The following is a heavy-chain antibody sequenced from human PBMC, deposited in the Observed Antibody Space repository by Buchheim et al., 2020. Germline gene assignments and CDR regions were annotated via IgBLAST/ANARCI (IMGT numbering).Heavy chain of an antibody. CDR2: ISGSGGGT. V-gene: IGHV3-23*01. D-gene: IGHD3-10*01. CDR1: GFTFSDYA. CDR3: AKRLLYGSGSFDY. Sequence: EVQLLESGGGLVQPGGSLRLSCAASGFTFSDYAMSWVRQAPAKGLEWVSLISGSGGGTYYADSVKGRFTISRDNSKNTLYLQMSSLRAGDTAIYCCAKRLLYGSGSFDYWGLGTL. J-gene: IGHJ4*02.